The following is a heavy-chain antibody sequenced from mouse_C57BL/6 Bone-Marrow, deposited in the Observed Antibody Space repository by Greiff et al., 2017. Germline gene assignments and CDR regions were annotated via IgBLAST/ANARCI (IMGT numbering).Heavy chain of an antibody. V-gene: IGHV1-55*01. CDR3: ARGRDYYGKDFDY. D-gene: IGHD1-1*01. CDR1: GYTFTSYW. CDR2: IYPGSGST. J-gene: IGHJ2*01. Sequence: QVQLQQPGAELVKPGASVKMSCKASGYTFTSYWITWVTQRPGQGLEWIGDIYPGSGSTNYNEKFKSKATLTVDTSSSTAYMQLSSLTSEDSAVYYCARGRDYYGKDFDYWGQGTTLTVSS.